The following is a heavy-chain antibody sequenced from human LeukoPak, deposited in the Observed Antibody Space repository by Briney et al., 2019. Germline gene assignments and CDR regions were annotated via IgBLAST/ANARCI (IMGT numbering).Heavy chain of an antibody. J-gene: IGHJ4*02. V-gene: IGHV3-15*01. CDR2: IKSKTDGGTI. CDR1: GFAFANAW. Sequence: PGGSLRLSCAASGFAFANAWMTWVRQAPGKGLEWLGRIKSKTDGGTIDYAAPVGGRFTISRDDSKNTLYLQMNSLKTEDTAVYYCTTPGGSGQGYSDYWGQGTLVTVSS. CDR3: TTPGGSGQGYSDY. D-gene: IGHD3-16*01.